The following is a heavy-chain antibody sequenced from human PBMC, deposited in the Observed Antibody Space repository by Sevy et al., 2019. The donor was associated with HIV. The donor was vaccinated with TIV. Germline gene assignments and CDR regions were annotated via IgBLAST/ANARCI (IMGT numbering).Heavy chain of an antibody. D-gene: IGHD2-15*01. CDR2: IYSGGNT. CDR3: PTTSTPLYYYALDV. CDR1: EFTVSSKY. J-gene: IGHJ6*02. Sequence: GGSLRLSCAASEFTVSSKYMSWVRQAPGKGLEWVSVIYSGGNTYYADSVKGRFTISRDISKNTLYLQMNSLRAEDTAIYYCPTTSTPLYYYALDVWGQGTTVTVSS. V-gene: IGHV3-53*03.